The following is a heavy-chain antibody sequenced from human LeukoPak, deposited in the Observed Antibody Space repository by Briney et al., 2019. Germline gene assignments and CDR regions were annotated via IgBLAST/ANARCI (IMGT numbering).Heavy chain of an antibody. D-gene: IGHD6-19*01. V-gene: IGHV3-7*01. J-gene: IGHJ3*02. Sequence: PGGSLRLSCAASGFTFTTSWMTWVRQAPGKGLEWVANIKQDGSQRHYADSVTGRFTISRDNAKNSLYLQMNSLRAEDTAVYYCARDVSPRYSSGWADAFDIWGQGTMVTASS. CDR1: GFTFTTSW. CDR2: IKQDGSQR. CDR3: ARDVSPRYSSGWADAFDI.